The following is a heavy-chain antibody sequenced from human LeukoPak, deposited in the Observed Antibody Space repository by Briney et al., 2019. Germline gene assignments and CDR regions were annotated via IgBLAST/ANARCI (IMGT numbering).Heavy chain of an antibody. D-gene: IGHD5-24*01. V-gene: IGHV4-39*07. CDR1: GGSISSSSYY. J-gene: IGHJ4*02. CDR2: IYYSGST. Sequence: PSETLSLTCTVSGGSISSSSYYWGWIRQPPGKGLEWIGSIYYSGSTYYNPSLKSRVTISVDTSKNQFSLKLSSVTAADTAVYYCASGRDVRDGYRSNWGLSYFDYWGQGTLVTVSS. CDR3: ASGRDVRDGYRSNWGLSYFDY.